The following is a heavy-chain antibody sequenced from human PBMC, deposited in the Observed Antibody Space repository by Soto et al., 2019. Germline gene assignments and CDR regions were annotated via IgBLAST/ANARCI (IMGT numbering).Heavy chain of an antibody. CDR1: SGSISSSNW. J-gene: IGHJ4*02. CDR2: IYHSGST. Sequence: QVQLQESGPGLVKPSGSLSLTCAVSSGSISSSNWWSWVRQSPGKGLEWIGEIYHSGSTNYNPSLKSRITISVDKSKNPFSLKLSSVTAADTAVYYCARISPGAAAAFDYWGQGTLVNVSS. V-gene: IGHV4-4*02. D-gene: IGHD6-13*01. CDR3: ARISPGAAAAFDY.